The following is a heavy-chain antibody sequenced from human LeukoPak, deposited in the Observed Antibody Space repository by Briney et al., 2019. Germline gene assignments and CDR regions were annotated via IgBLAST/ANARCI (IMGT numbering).Heavy chain of an antibody. CDR1: GYSFTSYW. D-gene: IGHD5-18*01. J-gene: IGHJ4*02. V-gene: IGHV5-51*01. CDR3: ARTTWIQLWYPFDY. CDR2: IYPGDSDT. Sequence: GESQKISCKSSGYSFTSYWIGWVRQMPGKGLEWMGIIYPGDSDTRYSPSFQGQVTISADKSISTAYLQWSSLKASDTAMYYCARTTWIQLWYPFDYWGQGTLVTVSS.